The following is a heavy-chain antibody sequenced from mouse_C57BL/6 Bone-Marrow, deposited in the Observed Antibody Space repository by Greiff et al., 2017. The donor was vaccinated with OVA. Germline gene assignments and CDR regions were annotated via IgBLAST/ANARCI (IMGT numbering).Heavy chain of an antibody. D-gene: IGHD1-1*01. CDR3: ATLRSVRGYFDV. Sequence: VKLMESGPELVKPGASVKISCKASGYAFSSSWMNWVKQRPGKGLEWIGRIYPGDGDTNYNGKFKGKATLTADKSSSTAYMQLSSLTSEDSAVYFCATLRSVRGYFDVWGTGTTVTVSS. J-gene: IGHJ1*03. CDR1: GYAFSSSW. V-gene: IGHV1-82*01. CDR2: IYPGDGDT.